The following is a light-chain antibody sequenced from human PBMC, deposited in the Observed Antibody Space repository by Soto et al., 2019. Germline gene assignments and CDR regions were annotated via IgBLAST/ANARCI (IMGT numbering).Light chain of an antibody. Sequence: EIVMTQSPATLSVSPGERATLSCRASPGVSRNLAWYQHKPGQAHRLLIYNASTRATGIPARFSGSGSGTEFALTISSLQSEDFAVYYCQQYGSSPTFGGGTKVDIK. CDR1: PGVSRN. J-gene: IGKJ4*01. CDR3: QQYGSSPT. V-gene: IGKV3D-15*02. CDR2: NAS.